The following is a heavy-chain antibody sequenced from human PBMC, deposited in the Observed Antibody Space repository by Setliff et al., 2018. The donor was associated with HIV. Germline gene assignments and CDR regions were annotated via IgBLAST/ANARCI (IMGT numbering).Heavy chain of an antibody. CDR1: GFRFRSYW. D-gene: IGHD3-3*01. CDR3: VKDVVKFWSGSGALDF. J-gene: IGHJ4*02. CDR2: VKQDGTET. Sequence: GGSLRLSCAASGFRFRSYWMSWVRQAPGKGLESVANVKQDGTETLYVDSVKGRFTISRDNAKNSLYLQMNSLRADDTAVYYCVKDVVKFWSGSGALDFWGPGTLVTVSS. V-gene: IGHV3-7*01.